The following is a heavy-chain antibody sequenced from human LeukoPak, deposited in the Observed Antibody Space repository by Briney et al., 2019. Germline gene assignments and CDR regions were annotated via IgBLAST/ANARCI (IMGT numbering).Heavy chain of an antibody. V-gene: IGHV3-48*03. J-gene: IGHJ6*02. CDR1: GFTFSSYE. Sequence: GGSLRLSCAASGFTFSSYEMNWVRQAPGKGLEWVSYISHSGTTVHYADSVKGRFTISGDNAKSSLYLQMNSLSAEDTAIYYCVRNLGYGNNDYYYGMDVWGQGTTVTVSS. CDR2: ISHSGTTV. D-gene: IGHD4-17*01. CDR3: VRNLGYGNNDYYYGMDV.